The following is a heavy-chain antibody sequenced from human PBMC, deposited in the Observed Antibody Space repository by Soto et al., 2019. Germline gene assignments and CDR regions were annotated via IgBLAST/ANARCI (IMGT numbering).Heavy chain of an antibody. CDR2: ISYDGGNK. D-gene: IGHD3-16*01. J-gene: IGHJ6*02. CDR1: GFTFSSYG. Sequence: QVQLVESGGDVVQPETSLRLSCAASGFTFSSYGLHWVRQAPGKGLEWLAVISYDGGNKYYADSVEGRFTISRDNSKNTLNLQMDSLKAEDSAVYYCAKDGGRAYFYFYGMDVWGQGTTVTVSS. V-gene: IGHV3-30*18. CDR3: AKDGGRAYFYFYGMDV.